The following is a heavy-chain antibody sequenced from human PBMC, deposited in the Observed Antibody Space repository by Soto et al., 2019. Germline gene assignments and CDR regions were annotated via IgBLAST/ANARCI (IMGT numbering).Heavy chain of an antibody. V-gene: IGHV3-30-3*01. CDR3: PTQRTGYSSSLYVGFWLDP. Sequence: GGSLRLSSAASGFTVSSYAMHWVRQAPGKGLEGVAVISYDGSNKYYADSVKGRFTISRDNSKNTLYLQMNSLRAEDTAVYYCPTQRTGYSSSLYVGFWLDPCGHGTMV. J-gene: IGHJ5*02. CDR1: GFTVSSYA. CDR2: ISYDGSNK. D-gene: IGHD6-13*01.